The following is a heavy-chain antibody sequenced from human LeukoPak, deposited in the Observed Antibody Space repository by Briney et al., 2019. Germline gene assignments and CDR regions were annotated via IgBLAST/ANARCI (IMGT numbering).Heavy chain of an antibody. Sequence: SGGSLRLSCAGSGFTLSRYGMHWVRQAPGKGLEWVAVIWYDGSHQYYADSVKGRFTISRDNSKNTLYLQMNSLRAEDASVYYCARGPGGGSSYFDLWGQGALVTVSS. V-gene: IGHV3-33*08. CDR1: GFTLSRYG. CDR2: IWYDGSHQ. J-gene: IGHJ4*02. CDR3: ARGPGGGSSYFDL. D-gene: IGHD3-10*01.